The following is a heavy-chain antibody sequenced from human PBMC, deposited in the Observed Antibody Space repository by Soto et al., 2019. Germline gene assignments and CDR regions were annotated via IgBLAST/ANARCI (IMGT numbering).Heavy chain of an antibody. CDR1: GGTFSSSA. J-gene: IGHJ6*02. CDR3: ARDNVRLQLAGHYYYTLDV. D-gene: IGHD4-4*01. V-gene: IGHV1-69*12. CDR2: IIPLFRTP. Sequence: QVQLVQSGAEMKEPGSSVKVSCKTSGGTFSSSAISWLRQAPGQGLEWMGGIIPLFRTPDYAQKFQGRVTIAADESASTAYMEPTSLRSEDTAVYYCARDNVRLQLAGHYYYTLDVWGQGTTITVSS.